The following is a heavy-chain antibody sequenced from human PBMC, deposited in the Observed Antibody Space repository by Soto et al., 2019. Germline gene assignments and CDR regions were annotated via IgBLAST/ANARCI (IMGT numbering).Heavy chain of an antibody. Sequence: PGGSMRLSCAASGFTFSSYGMHWVRQAPGKGLEWVAVISYDGSNKYYADSVKGRFTISRDNSKNTLYLQMNSLRAEDTAVYYCAKDLLRGYSYGYPYYYGMDVWGQGTTVTVSS. CDR2: ISYDGSNK. J-gene: IGHJ6*02. CDR3: AKDLLRGYSYGYPYYYGMDV. CDR1: GFTFSSYG. D-gene: IGHD5-18*01. V-gene: IGHV3-30*18.